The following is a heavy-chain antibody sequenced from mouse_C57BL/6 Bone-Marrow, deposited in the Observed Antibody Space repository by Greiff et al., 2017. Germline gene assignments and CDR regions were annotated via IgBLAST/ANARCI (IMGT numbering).Heavy chain of an antibody. D-gene: IGHD3-2*02. CDR1: GYTFTSYG. Sequence: VQLQQSGAELARPGASVKLSCKASGYTFTSYGISWVKQRTGQGLEWIGEIYPRSGNTYYNEKFKGKATLNADKSSSTAYMELRSLTSEDSAVYFCAKDSSGYVWFAYWGQGTLVTVSA. J-gene: IGHJ3*01. V-gene: IGHV1-81*01. CDR2: IYPRSGNT. CDR3: AKDSSGYVWFAY.